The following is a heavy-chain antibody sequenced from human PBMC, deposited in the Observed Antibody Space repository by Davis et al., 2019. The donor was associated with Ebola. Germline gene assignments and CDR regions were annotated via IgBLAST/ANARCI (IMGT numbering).Heavy chain of an antibody. Sequence: GGSLRLSCVASGFTFGNYEMNWVRQAPGKGLEWISYISDSGVTTYYTDSVKGRFTVSRDNAKNSLLLQMNSLRAEDTAVYYCARDPTSSGWYTGDWYFDLWGRGTLVTVSS. CDR1: GFTFGNYE. CDR2: ISDSGVTT. D-gene: IGHD6-19*01. CDR3: ARDPTSSGWYTGDWYFDL. V-gene: IGHV3-48*03. J-gene: IGHJ2*01.